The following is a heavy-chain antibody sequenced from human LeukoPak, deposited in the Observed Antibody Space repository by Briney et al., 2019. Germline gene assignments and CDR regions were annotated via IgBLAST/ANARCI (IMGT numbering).Heavy chain of an antibody. V-gene: IGHV3-74*01. Sequence: GGSLRLSCAASGFTFSSYWMHWVRQAPGKGLVWVSRIKGDGNTNYADSVQGRFTISRDNAKNPVSLQMNSLRAEDTGVYYCARAPSEIGGYYPEYFRHWGQGTVVTVSS. CDR2: IKGDGNT. J-gene: IGHJ1*01. D-gene: IGHD3-22*01. CDR3: ARAPSEIGGYYPEYFRH. CDR1: GFTFSSYW.